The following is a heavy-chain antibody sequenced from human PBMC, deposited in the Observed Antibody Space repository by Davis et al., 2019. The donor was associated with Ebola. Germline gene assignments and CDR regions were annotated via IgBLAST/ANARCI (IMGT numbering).Heavy chain of an antibody. V-gene: IGHV4-59*11. J-gene: IGHJ4*02. D-gene: IGHD3-16*01. CDR3: VRFGRGAY. Sequence: PSETLSLTCTVSGGSISNHFWNWIRQPPGKGLEWVGIIYDSGRTNYNPSLKSRVTISADTSKNQFSLNLRSLTAADTAVYYCVRFGRGAYWGQGTLVTVSS. CDR2: IYDSGRT. CDR1: GGSISNHF.